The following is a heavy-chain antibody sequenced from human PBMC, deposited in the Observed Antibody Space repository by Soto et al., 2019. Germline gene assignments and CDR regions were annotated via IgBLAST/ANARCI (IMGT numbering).Heavy chain of an antibody. Sequence: ASVKVSCKASGYTFTSYGISWVRQAPGQGLEWMGWISAYNGNTNYAQKLQGRVTMTTDTSTSTAYMELRSLRSDDTAVYYCARDRNDFWSGYYCFGYWGQRTLVTVSS. CDR3: ARDRNDFWSGYYCFGY. V-gene: IGHV1-18*01. CDR1: GYTFTSYG. J-gene: IGHJ4*02. D-gene: IGHD3-3*01. CDR2: ISAYNGNT.